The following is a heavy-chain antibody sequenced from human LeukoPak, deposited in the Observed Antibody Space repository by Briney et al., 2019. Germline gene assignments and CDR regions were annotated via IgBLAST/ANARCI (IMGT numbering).Heavy chain of an antibody. J-gene: IGHJ4*02. V-gene: IGHV3-53*01. Sequence: PGGSLRLSCAASGFTVSSNYMSWVRQAPGKGLEWVSLIYSGGSTYYADSVTGRFTISRDNSKNTLYLQMNSLRAEDTAVYYCARGPEKEYDDYWGQGTLVTVSS. CDR1: GFTVSSNY. D-gene: IGHD2/OR15-2a*01. CDR2: IYSGGST. CDR3: ARGPEKEYDDY.